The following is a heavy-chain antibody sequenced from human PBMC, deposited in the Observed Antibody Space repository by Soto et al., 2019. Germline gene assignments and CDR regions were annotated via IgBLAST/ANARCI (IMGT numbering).Heavy chain of an antibody. J-gene: IGHJ4*02. CDR2: IKPDGSEK. D-gene: IGHD3-3*01. CDR3: ARDRNDFWSGYESY. CDR1: GFTFSSYW. V-gene: IGHV3-7*01. Sequence: GGSLRLSCEASGFTFSSYWISWGRQAPGKGLEWVANIKPDGSEKYYVDSVKDRFTISRDNVKNSLYLQMNSLRAEDTAVYYCARDRNDFWSGYESYWGQGTLVTVSS.